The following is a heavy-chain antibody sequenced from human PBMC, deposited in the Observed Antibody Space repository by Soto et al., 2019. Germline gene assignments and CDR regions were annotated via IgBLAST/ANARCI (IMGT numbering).Heavy chain of an antibody. CDR2: IFSNDEK. CDR1: GFSLSNARMG. D-gene: IGHD3-9*01. J-gene: IGHJ5*02. Sequence: QVTLKESGPVLVKPTETLTLTCTVSGFSLSNARMGVSWIRQPPGKALEWLAHIFSNDEKSYSTSLKSRLTISKDTAKSQVVLTMTNMDPVDTATYYCARRLRADILTGYFPNWFDPWGQGTLVTVSS. V-gene: IGHV2-26*01. CDR3: ARRLRADILTGYFPNWFDP.